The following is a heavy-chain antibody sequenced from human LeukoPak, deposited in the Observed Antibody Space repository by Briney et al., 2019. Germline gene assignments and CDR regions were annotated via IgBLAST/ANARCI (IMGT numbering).Heavy chain of an antibody. CDR2: IRYDGSNT. J-gene: IGHJ4*02. V-gene: IGHV3-30*02. CDR1: GFTFNNYG. D-gene: IGHD3-16*01. Sequence: WGSLRLSCAASGFTFNNYGMHWVRQAPGEGLEWLAFIRYDGSNTYYADSVKGRFTVSRDDSKNTLYLQLNSLRVEDTAVYYCGRDAPYGGYVDYWGPGTQVTVSP. CDR3: GRDAPYGGYVDY.